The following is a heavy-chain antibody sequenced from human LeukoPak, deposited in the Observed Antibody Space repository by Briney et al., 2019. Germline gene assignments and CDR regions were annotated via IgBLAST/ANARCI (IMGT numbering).Heavy chain of an antibody. V-gene: IGHV3-30*18. D-gene: IGHD3-16*01. Sequence: GGSLRLSCEASGFTFSLFGMHWVRQVPGKRLEWVAVMSYDGGNQFYADSVRGRFTISRDNSKNTLYLQMNSLRAEDTAVYYCAKDKGDDYVFSYYYGLDVWGQGTTVTVSS. CDR3: AKDKGDDYVFSYYYGLDV. J-gene: IGHJ6*02. CDR1: GFTFSLFG. CDR2: MSYDGGNQ.